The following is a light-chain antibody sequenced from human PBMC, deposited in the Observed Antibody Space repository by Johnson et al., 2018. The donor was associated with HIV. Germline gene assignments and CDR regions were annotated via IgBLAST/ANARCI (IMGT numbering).Light chain of an antibody. V-gene: IGLV1-51*02. J-gene: IGLJ1*01. CDR1: SSNIGNNY. CDR2: ENN. Sequence: QSVLTQPPSVSAAPGQKVTISCSGSSSNIGNNYVSWYQQLPGTASKLLIYENNKRPSGIPDRFSGSKSGTSATLGITGLQTGDEADDYCGTWARSLSAGEVFGTGTKVTVL. CDR3: GTWARSLSAGEV.